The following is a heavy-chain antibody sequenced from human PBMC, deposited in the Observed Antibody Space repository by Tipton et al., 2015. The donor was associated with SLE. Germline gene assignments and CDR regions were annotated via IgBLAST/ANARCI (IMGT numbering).Heavy chain of an antibody. D-gene: IGHD1-1*01. CDR1: NGSFSGYY. Sequence: TLSLTCAVYNGSFSGYYWSWIRQPPGMGLEWIGEINHAGFTNYNPSLKSRVLMSVDASRNHFSLRLSSVTAADTAVYFCTRGWYNWNDGGGYFFDYWGQGTLVTVSS. CDR3: TRGWYNWNDGGGYFFDY. CDR2: INHAGFT. V-gene: IGHV4-34*01. J-gene: IGHJ4*02.